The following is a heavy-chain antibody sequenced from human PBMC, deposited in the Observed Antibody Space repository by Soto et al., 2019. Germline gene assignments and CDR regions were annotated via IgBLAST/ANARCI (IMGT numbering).Heavy chain of an antibody. CDR1: GGTFSSYA. J-gene: IGHJ6*02. CDR3: VVGGQWLGGYYYYYGMDV. Sequence: WASVKVSCKASGGTFSSYAISWVRQAPGQGLEWMGGIIPIFGTANYAQKFQGRVTITADESTSTAYMELSSLRSEDTAVYYCVVGGQWLGGYYYYYGMDVWGQGTTVTVSS. CDR2: IIPIFGTA. V-gene: IGHV1-69*13. D-gene: IGHD6-19*01.